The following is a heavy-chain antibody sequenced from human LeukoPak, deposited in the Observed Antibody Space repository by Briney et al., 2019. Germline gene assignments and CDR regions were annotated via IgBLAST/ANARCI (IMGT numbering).Heavy chain of an antibody. CDR3: ARPGYYYDSSGYYDY. CDR2: ISAYNGNT. Sequence: ASVKASCKASGYTFTSYGISWVRQAPGQGLEWMGWISAYNGNTKYAQKFQGRVTMTTDTSTSTAYMELRSLRSDDTAVYYCARPGYYYDSSGYYDYWGQGTLVTVSS. V-gene: IGHV1-18*01. J-gene: IGHJ4*02. D-gene: IGHD3-22*01. CDR1: GYTFTSYG.